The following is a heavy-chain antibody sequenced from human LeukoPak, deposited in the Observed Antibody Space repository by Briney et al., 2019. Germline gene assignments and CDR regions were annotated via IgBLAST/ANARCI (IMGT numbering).Heavy chain of an antibody. CDR3: AKRTLPDIFTGYAEYFQH. V-gene: IGHV3-23*01. CDR1: GFTFSSYS. D-gene: IGHD3-9*01. J-gene: IGHJ1*01. Sequence: GGTLRLSCAASGFTFSSYSMSWVRQAPGKGREWVLAISGRGGTPSYADSVKGRFTISRDNSKNTLYLQMNSLRAEDTAVYYCAKRTLPDIFTGYAEYFQHWGQGTLVTVSS. CDR2: ISGRGGTP.